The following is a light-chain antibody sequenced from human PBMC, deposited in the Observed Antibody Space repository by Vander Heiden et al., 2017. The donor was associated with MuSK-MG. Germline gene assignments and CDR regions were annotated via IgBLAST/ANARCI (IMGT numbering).Light chain of an antibody. J-gene: IGLJ2*01. CDR1: SSNIGSNY. CDR3: AAWDDSLSGVV. V-gene: IGLV1-47*01. CDR2: RNN. Sequence: SVLTQPPSASGPPAQRVTISCSGSSSNIGSNYVYWYQQLPGTAPKLLIYRNNQRPSGVPDRFSGSKSGTSASLAISGLRSEDEADYYCAAWDDSLSGVVFGGGTKLTVL.